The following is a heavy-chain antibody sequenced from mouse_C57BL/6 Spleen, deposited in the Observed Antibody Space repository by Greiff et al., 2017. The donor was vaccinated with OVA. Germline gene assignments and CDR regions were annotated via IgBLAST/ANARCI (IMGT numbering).Heavy chain of an antibody. CDR1: GYAFSSSW. D-gene: IGHD1-1*01. V-gene: IGHV1-82*01. J-gene: IGHJ1*03. CDR2: IYPGDGDT. Sequence: VQVVESGPELVKPGASVKISCKASGYAFSSSWMNWVKQRPGKGLEWIGRIYPGDGDTNYNGKFKGKATLTADKSSSTAYRQLSSLTSEDSAVYFCARDGSSYWYFDVWGTGTTVTVSS. CDR3: ARDGSSYWYFDV.